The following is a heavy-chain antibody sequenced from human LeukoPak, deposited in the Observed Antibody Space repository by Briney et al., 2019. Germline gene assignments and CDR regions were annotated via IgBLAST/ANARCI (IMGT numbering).Heavy chain of an antibody. Sequence: SETLSLTCTVSGGSISSYYWSWIRQPPGKGLEWIGYVHYSGSTNYNPSLKSRVTISVDASKNQFSVKLSSVTAADTAVYYCARDLVAVAGTGIRYFDLWGRGTLVTVSS. CDR2: VHYSGST. J-gene: IGHJ2*01. V-gene: IGHV4-59*12. CDR3: ARDLVAVAGTGIRYFDL. D-gene: IGHD6-19*01. CDR1: GGSISSYY.